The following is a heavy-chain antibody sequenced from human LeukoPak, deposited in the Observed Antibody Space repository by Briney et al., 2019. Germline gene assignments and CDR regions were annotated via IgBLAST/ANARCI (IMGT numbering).Heavy chain of an antibody. Sequence: SETLSLTCAVYGGSFSGYYWSWIRQPPGKGLEWIGEINHSGSTNYNPSLKSRVTISVDTSKNQFSLKLSSVTAADTAVYYCASTPRMIVVVPAALGYDYWGQGTLVTVSS. D-gene: IGHD2-2*01. CDR2: INHSGST. CDR3: ASTPRMIVVVPAALGYDY. V-gene: IGHV4-34*01. J-gene: IGHJ4*02. CDR1: GGSFSGYY.